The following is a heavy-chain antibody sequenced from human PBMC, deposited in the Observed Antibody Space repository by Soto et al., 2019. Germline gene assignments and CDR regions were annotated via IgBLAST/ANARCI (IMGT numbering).Heavy chain of an antibody. CDR2: IYYNGYT. CDR1: GGSISSNY. J-gene: IGHJ3*02. Sequence: QVQLQESGPGLVKPSETLSLTCTVSGGSISSNYWSWIRQPPGKGLEWIGYIYYNGYTSYNPSLKRRVTISVDTSKNQFSLKLSSVTAADTAVYYCARERVVYAFDIWGQGTMVTVSS. D-gene: IGHD2-15*01. V-gene: IGHV4-59*01. CDR3: ARERVVYAFDI.